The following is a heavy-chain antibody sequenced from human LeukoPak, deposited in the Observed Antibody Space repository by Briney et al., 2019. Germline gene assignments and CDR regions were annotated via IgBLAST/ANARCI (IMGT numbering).Heavy chain of an antibody. CDR1: GGSISSYY. V-gene: IGHV4-4*09. J-gene: IGHJ4*02. Sequence: SETLSHTCTVSGGSISSYYWSWIRQLPGKGLEWSGYIYTSGSTNYNPYLQSRVTMLLDTSENQFSLKLSSVTAADKAVYYCARGDFHRYYFDYWGQGTLVTVSS. CDR2: IYTSGST. D-gene: IGHD3-3*01. CDR3: ARGDFHRYYFDY.